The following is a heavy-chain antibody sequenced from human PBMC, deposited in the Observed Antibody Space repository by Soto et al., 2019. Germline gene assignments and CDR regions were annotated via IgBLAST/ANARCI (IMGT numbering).Heavy chain of an antibody. CDR2: IYDNGST. V-gene: IGHV4-59*01. Sequence: SETLSLTCTVSGDSLSRFYWTWIRQSPGKGLEWIGYIYDNGSTNDNPSLKSRVTMSVDTSKNQFSLNLSSVTSADTAVYYCASRLVDDYGDSLPHFDYWGQGTLVTVSS. D-gene: IGHD4-17*01. CDR1: GDSLSRFY. J-gene: IGHJ4*02. CDR3: ASRLVDDYGDSLPHFDY.